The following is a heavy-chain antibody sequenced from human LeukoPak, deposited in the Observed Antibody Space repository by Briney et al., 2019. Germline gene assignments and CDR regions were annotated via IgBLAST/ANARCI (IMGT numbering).Heavy chain of an antibody. Sequence: PGGSLRLSCAASGFTFSSYSMNWVRQAPGKGLEWVSSISSSSSYIYYADSVKGRFTISRDNAKNSLYLQMNSLRAEDTAVYYCARDNSYCGGDCYSLVYYYYMDVWGKGTTVTISS. CDR1: GFTFSSYS. D-gene: IGHD2-21*02. CDR2: ISSSSSYI. CDR3: ARDNSYCGGDCYSLVYYYYMDV. V-gene: IGHV3-21*01. J-gene: IGHJ6*03.